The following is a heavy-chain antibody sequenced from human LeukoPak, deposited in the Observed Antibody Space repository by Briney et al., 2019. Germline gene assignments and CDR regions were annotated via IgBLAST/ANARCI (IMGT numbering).Heavy chain of an antibody. Sequence: PGGSLRLSCAASGFTFKNYGMNWVRQAPGKGLEWVSSISSGATYIDNADSVKGRLTISRDNAKNSLYLEMNSLRAEDTAVYYCARSKGGAQREYGMDVWGQGTTVTVSS. D-gene: IGHD1-1*01. CDR3: ARSKGGAQREYGMDV. CDR2: ISSGATYI. CDR1: GFTFKNYG. V-gene: IGHV3-21*06. J-gene: IGHJ6*02.